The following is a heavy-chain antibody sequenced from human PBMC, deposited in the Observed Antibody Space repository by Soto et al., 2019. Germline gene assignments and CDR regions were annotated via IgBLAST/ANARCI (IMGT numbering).Heavy chain of an antibody. D-gene: IGHD4-4*01. CDR2: IYYSGST. Sequence: SETLSLTCPVSGGSISSYYWSWIRQPPGKGLEWIGYIYYSGSTNYNPSLKSRVTMSVDTSKNQFSLRLSSVTAADTALYYCARLSNRGGDDLDAFDIWGQGTMVTVSS. V-gene: IGHV4-59*08. J-gene: IGHJ3*02. CDR3: ARLSNRGGDDLDAFDI. CDR1: GGSISSYY.